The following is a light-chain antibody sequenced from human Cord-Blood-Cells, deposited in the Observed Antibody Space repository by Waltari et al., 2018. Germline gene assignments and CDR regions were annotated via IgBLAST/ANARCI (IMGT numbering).Light chain of an antibody. V-gene: IGKV1-39*01. Sequence: DLQMTQSPSSLSASVGARVTITCRASKSISSYVNWYQQKPGKAPKLLIYAASNLQSGVPSRFSGSGSGTDFTLTISSLQPDDFATYYCQQSYSTPRTFGQGTKVEIK. J-gene: IGKJ1*01. CDR1: KSISSY. CDR2: AAS. CDR3: QQSYSTPRT.